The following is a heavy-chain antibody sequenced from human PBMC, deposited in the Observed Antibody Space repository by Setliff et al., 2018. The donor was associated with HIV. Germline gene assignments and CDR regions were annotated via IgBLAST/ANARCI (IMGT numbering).Heavy chain of an antibody. J-gene: IGHJ3*02. V-gene: IGHV4-39*01. CDR2: IYFSGST. CDR3: ARPRYTYGTPPAFDI. Sequence: KASETLSLTCTVSGGSISSSSHYWGWIRQPPGKGLEWIGSIYFSGSTYYNPSLKSRVTISVDTSKNQFSLKLSSVTAADTAVYYCARPRYTYGTPPAFDIWGRGTVVTV. D-gene: IGHD5-18*01. CDR1: GGSISSSSHY.